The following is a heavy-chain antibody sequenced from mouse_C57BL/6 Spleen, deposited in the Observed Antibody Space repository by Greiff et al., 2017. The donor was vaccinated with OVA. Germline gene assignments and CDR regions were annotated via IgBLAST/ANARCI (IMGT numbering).Heavy chain of an antibody. CDR3: ARSGRYDPWFAY. J-gene: IGHJ3*01. Sequence: VQLQQSGPELVKPGASVKISCKASGYAFSSSWMNWVKQRPGKGLEWIGRIYPGDGDTNYNGKFKGKATLTADKSSSTAYMQLSSLTSEDSAVYFCARSGRYDPWFAYWGQGTLVTVSA. D-gene: IGHD2-3*01. CDR2: IYPGDGDT. V-gene: IGHV1-82*01. CDR1: GYAFSSSW.